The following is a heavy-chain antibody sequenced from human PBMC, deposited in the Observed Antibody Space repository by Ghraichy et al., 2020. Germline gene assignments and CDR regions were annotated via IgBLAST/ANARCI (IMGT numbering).Heavy chain of an antibody. CDR2: IYYSATT. CDR3: ARAYAPYMSTFDS. Sequence: IYYSATTNYNPSLKSRVTISVDASKNQVSLKLTSVTAADTAVYYCARAYAPYMSTFDSWGLGTLVTV. J-gene: IGHJ5*01. D-gene: IGHD2-21*01. V-gene: IGHV4-59*01.